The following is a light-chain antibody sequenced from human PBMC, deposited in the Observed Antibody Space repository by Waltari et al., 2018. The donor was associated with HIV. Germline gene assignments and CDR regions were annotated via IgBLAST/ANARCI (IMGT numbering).Light chain of an antibody. CDR3: QQYYTTPQS. CDR2: WAS. CDR1: QTVLYSSDNRDY. J-gene: IGKJ2*03. V-gene: IGKV4-1*01. Sequence: DIVLTQSPDSMAVSLGERATVNCTSSQTVLYSSDNRDYLSWYQVRPVQPPQLLIYWASTRQSGVPDRFSGSGSGTHFTLTISGLQAEDVAIYYCQQYYTTPQSFGQGTRLEI.